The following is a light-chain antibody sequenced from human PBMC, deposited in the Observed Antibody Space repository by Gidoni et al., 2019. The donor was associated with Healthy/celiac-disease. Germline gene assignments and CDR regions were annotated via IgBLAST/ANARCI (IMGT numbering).Light chain of an antibody. CDR2: AAS. CDR1: KGISSW. J-gene: IGKJ3*01. CDR3: QQYNSYPA. Sequence: DIQMTKSPSSLSASVGDRGTNICRARKGISSWLAWYQQKPEKATKSLKYAASSLQSGVPSTFSGIGSGTDFTLAISSLQPEEFSTYFCQQYNSYPAFGPGTKVDIK. V-gene: IGKV1D-16*02.